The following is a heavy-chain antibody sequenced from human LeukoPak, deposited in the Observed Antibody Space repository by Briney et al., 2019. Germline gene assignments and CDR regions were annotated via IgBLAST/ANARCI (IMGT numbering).Heavy chain of an antibody. CDR1: GFTFSSYA. Sequence: PGGSLRLSCAASGFTFSSYAMSWVRQAPGKGLEWVSAISGSGGSTYYADSVKGRFTISRDNSKNTLYLQMNSLRAEDTAVYYCAKESRARYYYYYGMDVWGQGTTVTVSS. D-gene: IGHD1-26*01. CDR2: ISGSGGST. V-gene: IGHV3-23*01. J-gene: IGHJ6*02. CDR3: AKESRARYYYYYGMDV.